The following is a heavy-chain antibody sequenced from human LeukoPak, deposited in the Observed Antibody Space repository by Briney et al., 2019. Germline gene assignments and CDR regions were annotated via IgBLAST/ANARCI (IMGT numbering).Heavy chain of an antibody. V-gene: IGHV1-2*02. CDR3: ARAQHSSSWYKSGYYYMDV. Sequence: ASVKVSCKASGYTFTGYYMHWVRQAPGQGLEWMGWINPHSGGTNYAQKFQGRVIMTRDTSISTAYMELDRLRFDDTAVYYCARAQHSSSWYKSGYYYMDVWGKGTTVTVSS. CDR2: INPHSGGT. D-gene: IGHD6-13*01. CDR1: GYTFTGYY. J-gene: IGHJ6*03.